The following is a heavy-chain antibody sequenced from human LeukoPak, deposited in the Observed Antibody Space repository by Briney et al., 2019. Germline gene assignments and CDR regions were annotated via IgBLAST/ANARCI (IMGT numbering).Heavy chain of an antibody. Sequence: PGGSLRLSCAASGFTYSNFGMNWVRQAPGKGLEWVSSISSGSSYIYYADSVKGRFTISRDNAKNSPYLQMNSLRAEDTAVYYCARDKGYFDYWGQGTLVTVSS. CDR1: GFTYSNFG. V-gene: IGHV3-21*01. CDR2: ISSGSSYI. CDR3: ARDKGYFDY. J-gene: IGHJ4*02.